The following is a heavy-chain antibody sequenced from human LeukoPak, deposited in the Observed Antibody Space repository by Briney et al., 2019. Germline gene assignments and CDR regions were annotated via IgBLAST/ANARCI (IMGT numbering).Heavy chain of an antibody. Sequence: SETLSLTCSVSDYSIRDGYYWGWVRQSPGKGLEWIGSIFHSGRTSYNPSLKSRVTMSVDTSKNQFSLKLNSVAAADTAIYYCARDVAGLYYFDYWGQGTLVNVSS. CDR3: ARDVAGLYYFDY. CDR2: IFHSGRT. D-gene: IGHD2-15*01. CDR1: DYSIRDGYY. J-gene: IGHJ4*02. V-gene: IGHV4-38-2*02.